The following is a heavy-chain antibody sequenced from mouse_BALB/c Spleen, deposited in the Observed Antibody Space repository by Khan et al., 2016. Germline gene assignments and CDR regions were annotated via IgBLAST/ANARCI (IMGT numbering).Heavy chain of an antibody. CDR1: GYTFTNYV. Sequence: VQLKQSGPELAKPGASVKMSCKASGYTFTNYVMHWVKQKPGQGLEWIGYVNPYNDGTKYNEKFKGKATLTSDKSSRTAYMELSSLTSADSAVFDDARRDGYYWYFDVWGAGTTLTVSS. J-gene: IGHJ1*01. D-gene: IGHD2-3*01. CDR3: ARRDGYYWYFDV. V-gene: IGHV1S136*01. CDR2: VNPYNDGT.